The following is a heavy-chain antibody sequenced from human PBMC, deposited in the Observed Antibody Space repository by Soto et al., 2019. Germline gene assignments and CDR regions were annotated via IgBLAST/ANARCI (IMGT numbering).Heavy chain of an antibody. CDR2: INTDGSVA. CDR1: GLTFRSYW. Sequence: PGGSLRLSCAASGLTFRSYWMHWVRQAPGKGLVWVSRINTDGSVAMYVDSVKGRFTISRDNAKNTLYLHMNSLRAEDTAVYYCAREKWGSGSRWLDPWGQGTLVTVS. J-gene: IGHJ5*02. D-gene: IGHD6-19*01. CDR3: AREKWGSGSRWLDP. V-gene: IGHV3-74*03.